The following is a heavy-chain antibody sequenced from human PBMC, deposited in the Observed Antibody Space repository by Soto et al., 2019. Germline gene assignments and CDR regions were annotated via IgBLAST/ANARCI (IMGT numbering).Heavy chain of an antibody. V-gene: IGHV1-69*06. CDR3: ARDPDGSGSYRALYYGMDV. J-gene: IGHJ6*02. CDR1: GYTFTSYG. CDR2: IIPLFDTT. D-gene: IGHD3-10*01. Sequence: SVKVSCKASGYTFTSYGISWVRQAPGQGLEWMGGIIPLFDTTNYAQELQGRVTITADKSTSTAYMQLSSLTSEDTAVYYCARDPDGSGSYRALYYGMDVWGQGTTVTVYS.